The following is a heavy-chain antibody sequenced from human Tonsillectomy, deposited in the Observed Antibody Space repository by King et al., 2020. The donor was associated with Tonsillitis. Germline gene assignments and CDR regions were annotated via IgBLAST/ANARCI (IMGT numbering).Heavy chain of an antibody. CDR1: GFTFDDYA. D-gene: IGHD3-10*01. J-gene: IGHJ4*02. Sequence: VQLVESGGGLVQPGRSLRLSCAASGFTFDDYAMHWVRQAPGKGLEWVSGISWNSASIDYADSVRGRFTISRDNAKNSLYLQMNSLRAEDTAFYYCAKVLSGSYFYFDYCGQGTLVTVSS. V-gene: IGHV3-9*01. CDR3: AKVLSGSYFYFDY. CDR2: ISWNSASI.